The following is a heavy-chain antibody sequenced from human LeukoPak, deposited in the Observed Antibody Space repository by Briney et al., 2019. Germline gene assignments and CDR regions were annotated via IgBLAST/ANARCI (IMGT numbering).Heavy chain of an antibody. CDR3: AADTTFYYGSGSYYPLPVDY. D-gene: IGHD3-10*01. V-gene: IGHV1-58*01. CDR2: IVVGSGNT. CDR1: GFTFTSSA. Sequence: ASLKVSCKASGFTFTSSAVQWVRQARGQRLEWIGWIVVGSGNTNYAQKFQERVTITRDMSTSTAYMELSSLRSEDTAVYYCAADTTFYYGSGSYYPLPVDYWGQGTLVTVSS. J-gene: IGHJ4*02.